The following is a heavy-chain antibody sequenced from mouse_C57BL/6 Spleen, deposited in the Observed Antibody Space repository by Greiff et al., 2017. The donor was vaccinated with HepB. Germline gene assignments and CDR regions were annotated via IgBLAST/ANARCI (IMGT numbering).Heavy chain of an antibody. D-gene: IGHD1-1*01. V-gene: IGHV1-69*01. J-gene: IGHJ1*03. Sequence: QVQLQQPGAELVMPGASVKLSCKASGYTFTSYWMHWVKQRPGQGLEWIGEIDPSDSYTNYNQKFKGKSTLTVDKSSSTAYMQLSSLTSEDSAVYYCSRSYYGSSLYWYFDVWGTGTTVTVSS. CDR2: IDPSDSYT. CDR1: GYTFTSYW. CDR3: SRSYYGSSLYWYFDV.